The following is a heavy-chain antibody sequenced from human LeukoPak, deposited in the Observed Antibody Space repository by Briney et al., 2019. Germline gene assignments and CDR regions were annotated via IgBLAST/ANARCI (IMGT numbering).Heavy chain of an antibody. D-gene: IGHD5-12*01. CDR1: GFTFDDYA. J-gene: IGHJ6*02. CDR2: ISWNSGSI. Sequence: GGSLRLSCAASGFTFDDYAMHWVRQAPGKGLEWVSGISWNSGSIGYADSVKGRFTISRDNAKNSLYLQMNSLRAEDTALYYCAKGNTGKYSGYGPPPDYYYYYGMDVWGQGTTVTVSS. V-gene: IGHV3-9*01. CDR3: AKGNTGKYSGYGPPPDYYYYYGMDV.